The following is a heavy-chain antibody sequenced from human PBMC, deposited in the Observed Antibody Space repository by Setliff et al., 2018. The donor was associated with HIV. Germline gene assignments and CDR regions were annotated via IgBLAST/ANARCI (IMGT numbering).Heavy chain of an antibody. CDR1: GYTFSSYA. CDR3: ATLYFGENQAFRHVFDI. J-gene: IGHJ3*02. Sequence: SCKASGYTFSSYAMHWVRQAPGKGLEWVAVISYDGFNKYYADSVQGRFTISRDNSKNTLYLQINSLRADDTALYYCATLYFGENQAFRHVFDIWGQGTMVTV. CDR2: ISYDGFNK. V-gene: IGHV3-30-3*01. D-gene: IGHD3-10*01.